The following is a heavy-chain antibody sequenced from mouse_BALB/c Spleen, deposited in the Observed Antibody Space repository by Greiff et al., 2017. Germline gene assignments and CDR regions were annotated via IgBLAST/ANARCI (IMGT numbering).Heavy chain of an antibody. J-gene: IGHJ2*01. Sequence: EVKLEESGGGLVQPGGSMKLSCVASGFTFSNYWMNWVRQSPEKGLEWVAEIRLKSNNYATHYAESVKGRFTISRDDSKSSVYLQMNNLRAEDTGIYYCTSPGDGLDYWGQGTTLTVSS. CDR1: GFTFSNYW. V-gene: IGHV6-6*02. D-gene: IGHD2-3*01. CDR2: IRLKSNNYAT. CDR3: TSPGDGLDY.